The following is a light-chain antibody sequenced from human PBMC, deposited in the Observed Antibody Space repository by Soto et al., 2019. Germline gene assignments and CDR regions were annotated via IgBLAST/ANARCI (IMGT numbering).Light chain of an antibody. CDR3: QQYADWPRT. Sequence: LTQSPGTLSLSPGERATLSGRASESVRTSLAWYQQKPGRSPSLLIYGASTRATGLPARFSGSGSGTEFTLTISSLQSEDFAVYYCQQYADWPRTFGQGTKV. V-gene: IGKV3-15*01. CDR1: ESVRTS. CDR2: GAS. J-gene: IGKJ1*01.